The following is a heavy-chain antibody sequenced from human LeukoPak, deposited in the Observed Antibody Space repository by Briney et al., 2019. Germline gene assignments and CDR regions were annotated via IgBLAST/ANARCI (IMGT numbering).Heavy chain of an antibody. V-gene: IGHV4-39*01. CDR1: GGSISSSSYY. Sequence: SETLSLTCSVSGGSISSSSYYWGWIRQPPGKGLEWIGSIYYSGSTYYNPSLKSRVTISVDTSKNQFSLKLSSVTAADTAVYYCASNSGYYYDSSGGAFDIWGQGTMVTVSS. CDR2: IYYSGST. D-gene: IGHD3-22*01. CDR3: ASNSGYYYDSSGGAFDI. J-gene: IGHJ3*02.